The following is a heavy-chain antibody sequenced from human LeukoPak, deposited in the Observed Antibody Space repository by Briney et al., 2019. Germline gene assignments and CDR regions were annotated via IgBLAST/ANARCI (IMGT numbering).Heavy chain of an antibody. CDR3: ASIVLLWFGESLIAAGNADMDV. D-gene: IGHD3-10*01. J-gene: IGHJ6*03. CDR2: IYTSGST. Sequence: SETLSLTCTVSDGSINTYYWSWIRQPAGKGLEWIGHIYTSGSTNYNPSLKSRVTMSLDTSKNQFSLKLSSVTAADTAVYYCASIVLLWFGESLIAAGNADMDVWGKGTTVTVSS. V-gene: IGHV4-4*07. CDR1: DGSINTYY.